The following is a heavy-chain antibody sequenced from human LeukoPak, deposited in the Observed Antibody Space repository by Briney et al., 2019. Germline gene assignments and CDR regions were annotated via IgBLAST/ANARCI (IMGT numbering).Heavy chain of an antibody. D-gene: IGHD6-19*01. V-gene: IGHV3-21*01. Sequence: PGGSLRLSCAASGFTFSSYSMNWVRQAPGKGLEWVSSISSSSSYIYYADSVKGRFTISRDNAKNSLYLQMNSLRAEDTAVYYCARDNEGSGWLAIDYWGQGTLVTVSS. CDR3: ARDNEGSGWLAIDY. CDR2: ISSSSSYI. CDR1: GFTFSSYS. J-gene: IGHJ4*02.